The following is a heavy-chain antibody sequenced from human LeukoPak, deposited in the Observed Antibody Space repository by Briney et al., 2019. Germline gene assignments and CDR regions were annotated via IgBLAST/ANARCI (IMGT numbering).Heavy chain of an antibody. J-gene: IGHJ4*02. CDR3: ARYDILTSTLDY. CDR2: ISSSSSYI. CDR1: GFTFSSYS. V-gene: IGHV3-21*01. D-gene: IGHD3-9*01. Sequence: GGSPRLSCAASGFTFSSYSMNWVRQAPGKGLEWVSSISSSSSYIYYADSVKGRFTISRDNAKNSLYLQMNSLRAEDTAVYYCARYDILTSTLDYWGRGTLVTVSS.